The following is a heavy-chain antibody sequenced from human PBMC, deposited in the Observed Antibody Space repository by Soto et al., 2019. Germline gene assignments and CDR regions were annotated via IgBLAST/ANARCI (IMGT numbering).Heavy chain of an antibody. Sequence: PGGYLRLSCAASGFTFSSNSMNWVRQAPGKGLEWVSSISSSSSYIYYADSVKGRFTISRDNAKNSLYLQMNSLRAEDTAVYYCARWGGYDRRNFDYWGQGTLVTVSS. D-gene: IGHD5-12*01. J-gene: IGHJ4*02. CDR1: GFTFSSNS. V-gene: IGHV3-21*01. CDR2: ISSSSSYI. CDR3: ARWGGYDRRNFDY.